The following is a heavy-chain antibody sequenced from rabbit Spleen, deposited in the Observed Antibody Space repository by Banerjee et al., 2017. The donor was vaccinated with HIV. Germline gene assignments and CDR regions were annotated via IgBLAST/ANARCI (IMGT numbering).Heavy chain of an antibody. CDR2: IAGSSSGFT. CDR3: ARDTSSSFSSYGMDL. Sequence: QQQLEESGGGLVQPEGSLALTCRASGFSFSSSDYICWVRQAPGKGLEWISCIAGSSSGFTYSATWAKGRVTISKTSSTTVTLQMTSLTAADTATYFCARDTSSSFSSYGMDLWGQGTLVTVS. V-gene: IGHV1S45*01. D-gene: IGHD1-1*01. CDR1: GFSFSSSDY. J-gene: IGHJ6*01.